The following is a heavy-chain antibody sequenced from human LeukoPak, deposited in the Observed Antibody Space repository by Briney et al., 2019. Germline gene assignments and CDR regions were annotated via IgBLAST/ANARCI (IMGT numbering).Heavy chain of an antibody. V-gene: IGHV3-48*03. Sequence: GGSLRLSCAASGFTFSSYEMNWVRQAPGKGLEWVSYISSSGSTIYYADSMKGRFIISRDNARNSLYLEMNSLRAEDTAVYYCARIIGISGTYPTDYWGQGTLVTVSS. CDR1: GFTFSSYE. CDR3: ARIIGISGTYPTDY. D-gene: IGHD1-26*01. J-gene: IGHJ4*02. CDR2: ISSSGSTI.